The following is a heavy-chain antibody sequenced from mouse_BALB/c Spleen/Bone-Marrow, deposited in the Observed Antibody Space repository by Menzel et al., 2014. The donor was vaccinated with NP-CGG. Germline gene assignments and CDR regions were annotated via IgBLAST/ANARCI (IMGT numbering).Heavy chain of an antibody. CDR3: ARIYYGNDY. CDR2: INPGSGGT. J-gene: IGHJ2*02. Sequence: VQRVESGAELVRPGTSVKVSCKASGYAFTNYLIEWVKQRPGQGLEWIGVINPGSGGTYYNEKFKGKVTLTADKSSSTAYMQRSSLTSDDSAVYFCARIYYGNDYWGQGTSLTVSS. CDR1: GYAFTNYL. D-gene: IGHD2-1*01. V-gene: IGHV1-54*01.